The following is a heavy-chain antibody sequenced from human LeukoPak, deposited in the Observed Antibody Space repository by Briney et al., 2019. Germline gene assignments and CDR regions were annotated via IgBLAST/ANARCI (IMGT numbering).Heavy chain of an antibody. CDR3: ARVPPSAHQVFSSDY. CDR2: ISANNGET. Sequence: ASVKASCKASGYTFTNYGISWVRQAPGQGLEWMSWISANNGETRYAQNFQGRVTMTTDTSTTTAYMELRSLRSDDTAVYYCARVPPSAHQVFSSDYWGQGTQVTVSS. V-gene: IGHV1-18*04. CDR1: GYTFTNYG. D-gene: IGHD1-14*01. J-gene: IGHJ4*02.